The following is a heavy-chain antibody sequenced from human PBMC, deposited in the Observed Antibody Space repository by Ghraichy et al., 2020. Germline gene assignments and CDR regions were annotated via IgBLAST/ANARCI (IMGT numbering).Heavy chain of an antibody. CDR3: ARLSDGYNWGYFDY. CDR1: GDSVSSYY. Sequence: GSLRLSCTVSGDSVSSYYWSWIRQSPGRGLQWIGYIYYIGNTNYSPSLKSRVTISVDTSKSQFSLKLNSVTAADTAVYYCARLSDGYNWGYFDYWGQGTLVTVSS. CDR2: IYYIGNT. J-gene: IGHJ4*02. V-gene: IGHV4-59*08. D-gene: IGHD5-24*01.